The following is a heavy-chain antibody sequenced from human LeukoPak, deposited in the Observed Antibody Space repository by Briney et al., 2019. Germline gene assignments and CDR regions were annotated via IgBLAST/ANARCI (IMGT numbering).Heavy chain of an antibody. J-gene: IGHJ4*02. D-gene: IGHD6-25*01. CDR3: ARERGHLDY. CDR2: ISYDGSNK. V-gene: IGHV3-30*14. CDR1: GFTFSNYA. Sequence: GGSLRLSCAASGFTFSNYAMHWVRQAPGKGLEWVAVISYDGSNKYYADSVKGRFTISRDNSKNTLYLQMNSLRAEDTAVYYCARERGHLDYWGQGTLVTVSS.